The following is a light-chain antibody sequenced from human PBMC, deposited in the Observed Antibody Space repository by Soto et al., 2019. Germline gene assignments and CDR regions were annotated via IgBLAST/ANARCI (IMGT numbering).Light chain of an antibody. J-gene: IGKJ2*01. CDR1: QSVDSTY. CDR2: ATS. CDR3: QQYDTSPPMDT. Sequence: EIVLTQSPGTLSLSPGERATLSCRASQSVDSTYLAWYQQRPDQSPRLLIYATSTRAAGIPDRFSGSGSGTDFTLTIIRLEPYDVAVYYCQQYDTSPPMDTVGQGTKVDSK. V-gene: IGKV3-20*01.